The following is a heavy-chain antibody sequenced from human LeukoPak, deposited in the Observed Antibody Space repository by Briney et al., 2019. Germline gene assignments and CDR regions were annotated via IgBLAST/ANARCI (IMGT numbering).Heavy chain of an antibody. V-gene: IGHV1-69*04. D-gene: IGHD1-26*01. CDR3: ASSTWSGSDFDY. CDR1: GGTFSSYA. Sequence: GASVKVSCKASGGTFSSYAISWVRQAPGQGLEWMGRIIPILGIANYAQKFQGRVTITAGKSTSTAYMELSSLRSEDTAVYYCASSTWSGSDFDYWGQGTLVTVSS. J-gene: IGHJ4*02. CDR2: IIPILGIA.